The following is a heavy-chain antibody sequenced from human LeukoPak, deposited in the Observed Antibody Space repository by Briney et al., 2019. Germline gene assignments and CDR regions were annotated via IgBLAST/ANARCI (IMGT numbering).Heavy chain of an antibody. Sequence: SETLSLTSTVSGGSISSYYWSWIRQPPEKGREWMGYNYYSVSTNYNPSLKSRVTISVDTSKIKSSLQRSSVTAADTAVYYCARAIVGVPDAFDLWGQGTTVTVSS. V-gene: IGHV4-59*13. J-gene: IGHJ3*01. D-gene: IGHD1-26*01. CDR3: ARAIVGVPDAFDL. CDR1: GGSISSYY. CDR2: NYYSVST.